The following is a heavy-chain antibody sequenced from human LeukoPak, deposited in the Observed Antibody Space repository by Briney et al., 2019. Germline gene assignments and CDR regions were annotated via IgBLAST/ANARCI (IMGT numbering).Heavy chain of an antibody. J-gene: IGHJ4*02. CDR3: ARDPVGGSTIFDY. CDR1: GDSVSSNSAA. D-gene: IGHD1-26*01. CDR2: TYYRSKWYY. V-gene: IGHV6-1*01. Sequence: SQTLSLTCAISGDSVSSNSAAWNWIRQSPSRGLEWLARTYYRSKWYYDYAVAVKSRISINPDKSKNQFSLQLSSVTPEDTAVYYCARDPVGGSTIFDYWGQGTLVTVSS.